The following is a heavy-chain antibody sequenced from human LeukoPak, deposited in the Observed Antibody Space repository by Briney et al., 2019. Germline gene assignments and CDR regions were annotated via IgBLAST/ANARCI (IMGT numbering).Heavy chain of an antibody. CDR3: ARQRRYCSGDNCYQRTFDY. D-gene: IGHD2-15*01. CDR1: GFIFNNYW. V-gene: IGHV3-7*01. CDR2: IKQDGSEK. J-gene: IGHJ4*02. Sequence: GGSLRLSCAASGFIFNNYWISWVRQAPGEGLEWVANIKQDGSEKYYVDSEKGRFTISRDNAKNSLYLQMNSLRAEDTAVYYCARQRRYCSGDNCYQRTFDYWGQGTLVTVSS.